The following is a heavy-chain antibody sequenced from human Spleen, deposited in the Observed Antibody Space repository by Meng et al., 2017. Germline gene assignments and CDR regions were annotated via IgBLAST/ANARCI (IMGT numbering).Heavy chain of an antibody. Sequence: VHLVQSGAEVKKPGASVKVSCKASGYTFINFGINWIRQAPGQGLEWMGWISTYNGNTNYAQKFQDRVTMTTDRSTSTAYMELRSLKSDDTAVYYCARGSVGGDFDPWGQGTLVTVSS. V-gene: IGHV1-18*01. CDR1: GYTFINFG. D-gene: IGHD2-2*01. J-gene: IGHJ5*02. CDR2: ISTYNGNT. CDR3: ARGSVGGDFDP.